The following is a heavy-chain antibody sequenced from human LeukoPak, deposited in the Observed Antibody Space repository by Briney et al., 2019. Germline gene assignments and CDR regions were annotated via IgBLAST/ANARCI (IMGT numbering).Heavy chain of an antibody. V-gene: IGHV3-33*06. Sequence: GRSLRLSCAASGFTFSSYGMHWVRQVPGKGLEWVAVIWYDGSNKYYADSVKGRFTISRDNSKNTLYLQMNSLRAEDTAVYYCVKGFNWYFDLWGRGTLVTVSS. J-gene: IGHJ2*01. CDR1: GFTFSSYG. CDR3: VKGFNWYFDL. CDR2: IWYDGSNK.